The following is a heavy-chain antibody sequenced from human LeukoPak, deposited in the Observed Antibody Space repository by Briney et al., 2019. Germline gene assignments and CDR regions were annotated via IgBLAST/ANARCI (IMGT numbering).Heavy chain of an antibody. CDR1: GFTFSGSA. D-gene: IGHD3-10*01. CDR2: IRSKANCYAT. J-gene: IGHJ4*02. CDR3: TRHAARGVPFDY. Sequence: TGGSLRLSCAASGFTFSGSAMDWVRQASGKGLEWVGRIRSKANCYATAYAASVKGRFTISRDDSKNTAYLQMNSLKTEDTAVYYCTRHAARGVPFDYWGQGTLVTVSS. V-gene: IGHV3-73*01.